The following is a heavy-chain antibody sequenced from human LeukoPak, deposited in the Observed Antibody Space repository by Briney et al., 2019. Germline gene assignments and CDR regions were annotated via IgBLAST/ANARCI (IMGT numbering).Heavy chain of an antibody. V-gene: IGHV3-30-3*01. Sequence: AGGSLRLSCAASGFTFSSYAMHWVRQAPGKGLEWVAVISYDGSNKYYADSVKGRFTISRDNSKNTLYLQMNSLRAEDTAVYYCARDVGSYYYFDYWGQGTLVTVSS. CDR2: ISYDGSNK. CDR3: ARDVGSYYYFDY. J-gene: IGHJ4*02. CDR1: GFTFSSYA. D-gene: IGHD1-26*01.